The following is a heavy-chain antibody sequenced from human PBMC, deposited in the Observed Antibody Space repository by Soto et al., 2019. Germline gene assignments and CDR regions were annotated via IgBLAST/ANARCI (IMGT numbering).Heavy chain of an antibody. CDR2: ISSSSSYI. V-gene: IGHV3-21*01. J-gene: IGHJ4*02. CDR1: GFSFSTYT. CDR3: ARSSLGILRFLEWSFDY. D-gene: IGHD3-3*01. Sequence: EVQLVESGGGLVKPGGSLRLSCAASGFSFSTYTMSWVRQAPGKGLEWVSSISSSSSYIYYSDSMKGRSTISRDNAKNSLLLQMNSLRHEDTAVYYCARSSLGILRFLEWSFDYWGQGTLVTVSS.